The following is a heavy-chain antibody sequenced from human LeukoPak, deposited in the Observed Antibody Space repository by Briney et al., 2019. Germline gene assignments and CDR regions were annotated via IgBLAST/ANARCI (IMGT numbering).Heavy chain of an antibody. J-gene: IGHJ4*02. Sequence: ASVKVSCKASGYTFTGYYMHWVRQAPGQGLEWMGWINPNSGGTNYAQKFQGRVTMARDTSISTAYMELSRLRSDDTAVYYCARARAVAGTYVYWGQGTLVTVSS. V-gene: IGHV1-2*02. CDR3: ARARAVAGTYVY. D-gene: IGHD6-19*01. CDR2: INPNSGGT. CDR1: GYTFTGYY.